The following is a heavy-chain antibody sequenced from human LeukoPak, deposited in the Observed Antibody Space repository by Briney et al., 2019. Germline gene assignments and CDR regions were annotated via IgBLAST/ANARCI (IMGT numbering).Heavy chain of an antibody. Sequence: SETLSLTCAVYGGSFSGYYWSWIRQPPGKGLEWIGEINHSGSTNYNPSLKSRVTISVDTSKNQFSLKLSSVTAADTAVYYCARGRMYGEGWFDPWGQGTLVTVSS. D-gene: IGHD4-17*01. CDR1: GGSFSGYY. J-gene: IGHJ5*02. CDR2: INHSGST. CDR3: ARGRMYGEGWFDP. V-gene: IGHV4-34*01.